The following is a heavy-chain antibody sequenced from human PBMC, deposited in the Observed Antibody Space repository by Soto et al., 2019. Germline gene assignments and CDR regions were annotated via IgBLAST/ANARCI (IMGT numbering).Heavy chain of an antibody. CDR3: ARPDCSGGSCYSKAPHYYYYMDV. CDR2: ISSSGSTI. D-gene: IGHD2-15*01. CDR1: GFTFSDYY. Sequence: GGSLRLSCAASGFTFSDYYMSWIRQAPGKGLEWVSYISSSGSTIYYADSVKGRFTISRDNAKNSLYLQMNSLRAEDTAVYYCARPDCSGGSCYSKAPHYYYYMDVWGKGTTVTVSS. J-gene: IGHJ6*03. V-gene: IGHV3-11*01.